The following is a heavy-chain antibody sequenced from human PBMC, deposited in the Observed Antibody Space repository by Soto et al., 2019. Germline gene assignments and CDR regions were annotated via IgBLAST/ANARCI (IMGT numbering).Heavy chain of an antibody. V-gene: IGHV1-69*13. CDR3: ARVGYDYQVNYFDY. J-gene: IGHJ4*02. D-gene: IGHD4-17*01. CDR1: GGTFSSYA. CDR2: IIPIFGTA. Sequence: SVKVSCKASGGTFSSYAISWVRQAPGQGLEWVGGIIPIFGTANYAQKFQGRVTITADESTSTAYMELSSLRSEDTAVYYCARVGYDYQVNYFDYWGQGTLVTVSS.